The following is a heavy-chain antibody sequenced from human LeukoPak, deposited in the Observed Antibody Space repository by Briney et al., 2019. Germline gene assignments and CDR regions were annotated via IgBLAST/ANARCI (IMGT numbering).Heavy chain of an antibody. CDR3: ARDTNTIIGVVTNYHWFDP. Sequence: SETLSLTCTVSGGSISSGGYYWSWIRQHPGKGLEWIGYIYYSGSTYYNPSLKSRVTISVDTSKNQFSLKLSSVTAADTAVYYCARDTNTIIGVVTNYHWFDPWGQGTLVTVSS. CDR1: GGSISSGGYY. CDR2: IYYSGST. J-gene: IGHJ5*02. D-gene: IGHD3-3*01. V-gene: IGHV4-31*03.